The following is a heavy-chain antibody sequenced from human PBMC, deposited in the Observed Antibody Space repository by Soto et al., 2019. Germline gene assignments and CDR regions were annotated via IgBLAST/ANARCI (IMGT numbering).Heavy chain of an antibody. D-gene: IGHD3-16*01. V-gene: IGHV3-9*01. CDR2: FSWNSGNI. CDR3: EKARDPGEPPAGGEYFDY. CDR1: GFTFDDYA. J-gene: IGHJ4*02. Sequence: EVHLVESGGGLVQPGRSLRLSCVASGFTFDDYAMHWVRQAPGKGLEWVAGFSWNSGNIGYADAVKGRFTISRDNAKNYLYLQMNSLRNDDTALYYCEKARDPGEPPAGGEYFDYWGQGTLVTVSS.